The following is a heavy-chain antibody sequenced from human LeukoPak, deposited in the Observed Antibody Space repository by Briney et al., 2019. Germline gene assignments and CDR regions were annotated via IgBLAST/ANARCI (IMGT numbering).Heavy chain of an antibody. J-gene: IGHJ4*02. CDR1: GFTFSSYS. V-gene: IGHV3-21*01. CDR2: ISSSSSYI. D-gene: IGHD4/OR15-4a*01. CDR3: ARDRDPYGGKPFDY. Sequence: AGGSLRLSCAAAGFTFSSYSMNWVRQAPGKGLEWVSSISSSSSYIYYADSVKGRFTISRDNDKTSLYLQMNSLRAEDTAVYYCARDRDPYGGKPFDYWGQGTLVTVSS.